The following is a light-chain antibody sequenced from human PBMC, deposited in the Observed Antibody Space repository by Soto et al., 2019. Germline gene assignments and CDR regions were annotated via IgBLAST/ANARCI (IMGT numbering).Light chain of an antibody. Sequence: SSELTQPPSVSVSPGQTASITCSGDKLGDKYACWYQQKPGQSPVLVIYQDGKLPSGIPERFSGSNSGNTATLTISGTQAMDEADYYCQAWDSSTVVFGGGTKLTVL. J-gene: IGLJ2*01. V-gene: IGLV3-1*01. CDR1: KLGDKY. CDR2: QDG. CDR3: QAWDSSTVV.